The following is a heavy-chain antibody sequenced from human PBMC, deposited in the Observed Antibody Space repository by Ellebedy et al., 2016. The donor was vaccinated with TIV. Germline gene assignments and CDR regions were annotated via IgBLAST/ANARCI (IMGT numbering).Heavy chain of an antibody. CDR1: GFTFSRYA. Sequence: GESLKISCAASGFTFSRYAMHWVRQAPGKGPEWVAVMSYDGSNMYYADSVKGRFTISRDNSKNTLYLQMNSLRAEDTAVYYCAQDSTGYFDYWGQGTLVTVSS. CDR3: AQDSTGYFDY. D-gene: IGHD3-22*01. CDR2: MSYDGSNM. V-gene: IGHV3-30*04. J-gene: IGHJ4*02.